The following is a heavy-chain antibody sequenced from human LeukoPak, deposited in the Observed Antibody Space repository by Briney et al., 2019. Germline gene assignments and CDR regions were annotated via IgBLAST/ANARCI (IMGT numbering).Heavy chain of an antibody. J-gene: IGHJ5*02. D-gene: IGHD3-9*01. V-gene: IGHV1-69*13. CDR2: IIPIFGTA. Sequence: ASVTVSCKASGGTFSSYAISWVRQAPGQGLEWMGGIIPIFGTANYAQKFQGRVTITADESTSTAYMELSSLRSEDTAVYYCARLVSVDSVLRYFDWLSSRGWFDPWGQGTLVTVSS. CDR3: ARLVSVDSVLRYFDWLSSRGWFDP. CDR1: GGTFSSYA.